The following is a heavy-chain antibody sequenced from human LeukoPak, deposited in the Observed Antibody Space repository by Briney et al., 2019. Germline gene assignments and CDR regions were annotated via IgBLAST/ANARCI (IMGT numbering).Heavy chain of an antibody. CDR3: AREGYYGSGRLTDY. J-gene: IGHJ4*02. D-gene: IGHD3-10*01. CDR1: GGSFSGYY. Sequence: PSETLSLTCAVYGGSFSGYYWSWIRQPPGKGLEWIGEINHSGSTNYNPSLKSPVTISVDTSKNQFSLKLSSVTAADTAVYYCAREGYYGSGRLTDYWGQGTLVTVSS. V-gene: IGHV4-34*01. CDR2: INHSGST.